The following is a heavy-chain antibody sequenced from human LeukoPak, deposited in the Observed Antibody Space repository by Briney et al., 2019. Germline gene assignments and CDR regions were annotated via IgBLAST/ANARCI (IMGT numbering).Heavy chain of an antibody. CDR2: IDPRSGGT. Sequence: ASVKVSCKASGYTFTSYGISWVRQAPGQGLEWMGRIDPRSGGTNYAQKFQGRVTMTKDTSINTAYMELSRLRSDDTAVYYCARRLYYYGSETHLDSWGQGTLVTVSS. D-gene: IGHD3-10*01. V-gene: IGHV1-2*06. CDR1: GYTFTSYG. J-gene: IGHJ4*02. CDR3: ARRLYYYGSETHLDS.